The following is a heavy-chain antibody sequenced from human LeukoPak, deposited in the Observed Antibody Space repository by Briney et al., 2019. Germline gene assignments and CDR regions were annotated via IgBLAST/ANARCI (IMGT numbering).Heavy chain of an antibody. CDR2: ISGSGGST. Sequence: GGSLRLSCAASGFTLSSYAMSWVRQAPGKGLEWVSAISGSGGSTYYADSVKGRFTISRDNSKNTLYLQMNSLRAEDTAVYYCAKDYERRWGYSDYWGQGTLVTVSS. CDR1: GFTLSSYA. D-gene: IGHD5-18*01. V-gene: IGHV3-23*01. J-gene: IGHJ4*02. CDR3: AKDYERRWGYSDY.